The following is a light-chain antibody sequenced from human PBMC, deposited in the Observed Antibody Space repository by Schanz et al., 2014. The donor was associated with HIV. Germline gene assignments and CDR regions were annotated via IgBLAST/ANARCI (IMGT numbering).Light chain of an antibody. CDR3: CSYADGGTYV. CDR2: DVS. J-gene: IGLJ1*01. V-gene: IGLV2-14*03. Sequence: QSALTQPASVSGSPGQAITIPCTGTSRDVGGYNYVPRDQQHPGKAPKLMIYDVSDRPSGVSNRFSGSKSGNTASLSISGLQAEDEADYYCCSYADGGTYVFGTGTKLTVL. CDR1: SRDVGGYNY.